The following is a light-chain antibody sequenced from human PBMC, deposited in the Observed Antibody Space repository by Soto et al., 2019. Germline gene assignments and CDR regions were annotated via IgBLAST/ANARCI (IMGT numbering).Light chain of an antibody. CDR3: QQYNNWPPWT. V-gene: IGKV3-15*01. CDR1: QSVSSN. J-gene: IGKJ2*02. CDR2: GES. Sequence: EIVMTQSPATLSVSPGERATLSCRASQSVSSNLAWYQQKPGQAPRLLIYGESTRATGIPARFSGSGSGTLFTLTIGIPQSEDLAVYYCQQYNNWPPWTFGQGTKLEIK.